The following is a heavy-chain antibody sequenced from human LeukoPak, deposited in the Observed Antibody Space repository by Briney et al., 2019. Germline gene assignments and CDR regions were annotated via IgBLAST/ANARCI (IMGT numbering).Heavy chain of an antibody. J-gene: IGHJ3*02. CDR2: IIPNSGGT. CDR1: GYTFTGYY. V-gene: IGHV1-2*02. Sequence: ASVKVSCKASGYTFTGYYMHWVRQAPGQGLEWMGWIIPNSGGTKYAQKFQDRVTMTRDMSISTAYMELSSLTYDDTAVYYCARGVLLQGRGAFDIWGQGAMVTVSS. D-gene: IGHD1-26*01. CDR3: ARGVLLQGRGAFDI.